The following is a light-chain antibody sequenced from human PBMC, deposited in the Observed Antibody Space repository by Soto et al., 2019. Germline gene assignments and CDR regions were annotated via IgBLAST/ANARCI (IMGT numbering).Light chain of an antibody. V-gene: IGKV1-8*01. CDR1: QGISSY. CDR2: AAS. Sequence: AIRLPQSPSSLSASTGDRVTITCRASQGISSYLAWYQQKPGKAPKLLIFAASTLQSGVPSRFSGSGSGTDFTLTISCLHSEDFATYYCQQYYSYPVAFGLGTKVDIK. CDR3: QQYYSYPVA. J-gene: IGKJ3*01.